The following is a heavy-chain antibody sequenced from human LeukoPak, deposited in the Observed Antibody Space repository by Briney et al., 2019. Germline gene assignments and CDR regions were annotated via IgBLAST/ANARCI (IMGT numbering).Heavy chain of an antibody. D-gene: IGHD2-21*02. Sequence: PGGSLRLSCAASGFTFSSYWMRWVRQPPGKGLVWVSRINTDGSSTSYADSVKGRFTISRDNAKNTLYQQMNSLRAEDTAVYYCARVNCGGDCYSSLFDYWGQGTLVTVSS. J-gene: IGHJ4*02. CDR3: ARVNCGGDCYSSLFDY. CDR2: INTDGSST. V-gene: IGHV3-74*01. CDR1: GFTFSSYW.